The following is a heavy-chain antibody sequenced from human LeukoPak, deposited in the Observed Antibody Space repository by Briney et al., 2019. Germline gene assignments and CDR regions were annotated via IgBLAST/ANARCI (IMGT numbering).Heavy chain of an antibody. CDR2: ITSSGSTI. CDR1: GFTFSSYE. J-gene: IGHJ5*02. CDR3: ARAYSGDDSFGYWFDP. D-gene: IGHD5-12*01. V-gene: IGHV3-48*03. Sequence: GGSLRLSCAASGFTFSSYEMNWVRQAPGKGLEWVSYITSSGSTIYYTDSVKGRFTISRDNANSSLYLQMNSLRAEDTAVYYCARAYSGDDSFGYWFDPWGQGTLVTVSS.